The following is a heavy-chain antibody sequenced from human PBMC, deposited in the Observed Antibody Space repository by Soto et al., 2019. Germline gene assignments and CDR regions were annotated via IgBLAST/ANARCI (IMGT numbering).Heavy chain of an antibody. CDR3: ARMRYDSPAFDS. V-gene: IGHV2-26*01. CDR1: GFSLSNARMG. J-gene: IGHJ3*02. Sequence: SGPTLVNPTETLTLTCTVSGFSLSNARMGVGWIRQPPGKALEWLAHIFSNDEKSYSTSLKSRLTISKDTSKSQVVLTMTNMDPVDTATYDCARMRYDSPAFDSWAQRTMVTVS. D-gene: IGHD3-22*01. CDR2: IFSNDEK.